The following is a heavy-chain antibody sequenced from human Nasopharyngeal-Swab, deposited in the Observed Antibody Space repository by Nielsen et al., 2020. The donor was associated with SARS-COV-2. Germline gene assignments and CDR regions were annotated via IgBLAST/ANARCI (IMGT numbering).Heavy chain of an antibody. D-gene: IGHD1-1*01. J-gene: IGHJ2*01. V-gene: IGHV3-74*01. CDR2: INSDGSST. CDR3: ARPGGYNWNVFL. CDR1: GFTFSSYW. Sequence: LTCAASGFTFSSYWMHWVRQAPGKGLVWVSRINSDGSSTSYADSVKGRFTISRDNAKNTLYLQMNSLRAEDTAVYYCARPGGYNWNVFLWGRGTLVTVSS.